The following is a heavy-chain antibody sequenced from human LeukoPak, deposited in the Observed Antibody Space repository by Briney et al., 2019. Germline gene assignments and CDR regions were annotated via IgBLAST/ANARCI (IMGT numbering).Heavy chain of an antibody. CDR2: IKQDGSEK. Sequence: GGSLRLSCTASGFTFSSYWVTWVRQAPGKGLEWVANIKQDGSEKYYVDSVKGRFTISRDNAKNSLYLQMNSLRAEDTAVYYCARYSYSHGYFDYWGQGTLVTVSS. CDR1: GFTFSSYW. D-gene: IGHD5-18*01. CDR3: ARYSYSHGYFDY. V-gene: IGHV3-7*01. J-gene: IGHJ4*02.